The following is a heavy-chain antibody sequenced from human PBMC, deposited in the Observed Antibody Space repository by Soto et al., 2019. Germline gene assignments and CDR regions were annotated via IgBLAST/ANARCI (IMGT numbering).Heavy chain of an antibody. CDR2: INAGNDNT. CDR3: ASGSIDTIFAGYYYYYGMDV. Sequence: ASVKVSCKASGYTFTSYAMHWVRQAPGQRLEWMGWINAGNDNTKYSQKFQGRVTITRDTSASTAYMELSSLRSEDTAVYYCASGSIDTIFAGYYYYYGMDVWGQGTTVTVSS. CDR1: GYTFTSYA. J-gene: IGHJ6*02. D-gene: IGHD3-3*01. V-gene: IGHV1-3*01.